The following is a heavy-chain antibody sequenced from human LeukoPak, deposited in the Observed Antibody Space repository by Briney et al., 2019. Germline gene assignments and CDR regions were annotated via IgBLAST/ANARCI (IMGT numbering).Heavy chain of an antibody. V-gene: IGHV3-23*01. CDR1: GFTFSSYA. D-gene: IGHD2-15*01. J-gene: IGHJ4*02. CDR2: ISGSGGST. CDR3: YCSGGSWEDY. Sequence: GGSLRLSCAASGFTFSSYAMSWVRRAPGKGLEWVSAISGSGGSTYYADSVKGRFTISRDNSKNTLYLQMNSLRAEDTAVYYTYCSGGSWEDYWGQGTLVTVSS.